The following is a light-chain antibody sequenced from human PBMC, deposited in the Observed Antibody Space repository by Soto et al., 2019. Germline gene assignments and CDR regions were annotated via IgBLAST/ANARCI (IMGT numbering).Light chain of an antibody. CDR3: GTWDSSVSAGV. J-gene: IGLJ3*02. V-gene: IGLV1-51*02. CDR1: SSNIGNNY. CDR2: ENN. Sequence: QSVLTQSPSVSAAPGQKVTISCSGSSSNIGNNYVSWYQQLPGTAPKLLIYENNKRPSGIPDRFSGSKSGTSATLGITGPQPGDEAVYYCGTWDSSVSAGVFGGGTKVTVL.